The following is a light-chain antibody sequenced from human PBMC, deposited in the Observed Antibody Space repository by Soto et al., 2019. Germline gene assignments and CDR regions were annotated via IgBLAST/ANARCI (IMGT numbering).Light chain of an antibody. J-gene: IGKJ2*01. Sequence: DIQMTQSPSFLSASVGDRVTITCRASQRIDNFLNRYQQKPGKAPKLLIYGASSLQSGVPSRFSGSGSGTDFTLTITSLQPEDSATYHCQQRYKTSLSSFGQGTKVEIK. CDR3: QQRYKTSLSS. V-gene: IGKV1-39*01. CDR1: QRIDNF. CDR2: GAS.